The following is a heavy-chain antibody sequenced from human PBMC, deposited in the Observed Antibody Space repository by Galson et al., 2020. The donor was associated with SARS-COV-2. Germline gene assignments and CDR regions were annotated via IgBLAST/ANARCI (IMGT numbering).Heavy chain of an antibody. CDR2: ISYDGSNK. V-gene: IGHV3-30*03. CDR1: GFTFSTYA. Sequence: GESLKISCAASGFTFSTYAMHWVRQAPGKGLEWVAVISYDGSNKYSADSVKGRFTISRDNSKNTLYLQMNSLRTEDTAMYYCAINRALDYLGQGTLVTVSS. J-gene: IGHJ4*02. CDR3: AINRALDY.